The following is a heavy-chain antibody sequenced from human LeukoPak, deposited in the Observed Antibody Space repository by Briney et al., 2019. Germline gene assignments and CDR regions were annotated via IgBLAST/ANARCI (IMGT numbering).Heavy chain of an antibody. CDR3: AKGGKWDVTPFDY. V-gene: IGHV3-23*01. Sequence: QSGGSLRLSCAASKFAFSSYAMSWVRQAPGKGLEWVSTISGGGGSTYYADSVKGRFTISRDNSKNTLYLQVNSLRAEDTAVYYCAKGGKWDVTPFDYWGQGTLVTVSS. D-gene: IGHD1-26*01. CDR1: KFAFSSYA. J-gene: IGHJ4*02. CDR2: ISGGGGST.